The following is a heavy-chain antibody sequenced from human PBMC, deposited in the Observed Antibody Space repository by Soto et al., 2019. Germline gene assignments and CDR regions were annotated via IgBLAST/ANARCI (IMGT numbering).Heavy chain of an antibody. Sequence: SQTLSLTCAISGDSVSSNSAAWNWIRQSPSRGLEWLGRTYYRSKWYNDYAVSVKSRITINPDTSKNQFSLQLNSVTPEDTAVYYCARVPPAGVGLELRSYYYLGMDVWWKGPTVAVSS. CDR1: GDSVSSNSAA. D-gene: IGHD1-7*01. CDR2: TYYRSKWYN. V-gene: IGHV6-1*01. J-gene: IGHJ6*01. CDR3: ARVPPAGVGLELRSYYYLGMDV.